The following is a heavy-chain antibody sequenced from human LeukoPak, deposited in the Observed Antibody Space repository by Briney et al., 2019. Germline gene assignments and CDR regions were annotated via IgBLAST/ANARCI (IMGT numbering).Heavy chain of an antibody. V-gene: IGHV3-48*04. CDR2: ISSSGSPI. Sequence: PGGTLRLSCVGSGFTFSSYGMSWVRQAPGEGLEWVSYISSSGSPINYADSVKGRFTISRDNAKNSLYLQMNSLRAEDTAVYYCARGVRPVAMRNYFDYWGQGTLVTVSS. D-gene: IGHD2-2*01. J-gene: IGHJ4*02. CDR3: ARGVRPVAMRNYFDY. CDR1: GFTFSSYG.